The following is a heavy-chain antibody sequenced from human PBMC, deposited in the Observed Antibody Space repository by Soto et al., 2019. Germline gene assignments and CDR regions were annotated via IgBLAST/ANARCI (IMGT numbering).Heavy chain of an antibody. V-gene: IGHV4-31*03. CDR2: IYYSGST. D-gene: IGHD5-12*01. Sequence: QVQLQESGPGLVKPSQTLSLTCTVSGGSISSGGYYWSWIRQHPGKGLEWIGYIYYSGSTYYTPSLKSRVTISVDTSKKEFSLKLSSVTAADTAVYYCARVSLRFNWFDPWGQGTLVTVSS. CDR1: GGSISSGGYY. J-gene: IGHJ5*02. CDR3: ARVSLRFNWFDP.